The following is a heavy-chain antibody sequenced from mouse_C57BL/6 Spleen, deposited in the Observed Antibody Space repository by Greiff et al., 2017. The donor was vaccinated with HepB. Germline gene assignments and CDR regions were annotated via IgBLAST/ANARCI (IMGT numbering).Heavy chain of an antibody. J-gene: IGHJ2*01. V-gene: IGHV3-6*01. D-gene: IGHD3-1*01. Sequence: EVKLQESGPGLVKPSQSLSLTCSVTGYSITSGYYWNWIRQFPGNKLEWMGYISYDGSNNYNPSLKNRISITRDTSKNQFFLKLNSVTTEDTATYYCAREGRGYRFDYWGQGTTLTVSS. CDR3: AREGRGYRFDY. CDR1: GYSITSGYY. CDR2: ISYDGSN.